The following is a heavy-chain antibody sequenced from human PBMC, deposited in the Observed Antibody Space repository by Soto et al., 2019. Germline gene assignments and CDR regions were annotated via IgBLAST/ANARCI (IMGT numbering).Heavy chain of an antibody. J-gene: IGHJ4*02. CDR2: IYNSGST. Sequence: PSETLSLTCTVSGGSISSGGYYWSWIRQHPGKGLEWIGYIYNSGSTNYNPSLKSRVTISVDTSKNQFSLKLSSVTAADTAVYYCARGSTGYSRSCYRYWGQGTLVTVSS. CDR1: GGSISSGGYY. D-gene: IGHD6-13*01. CDR3: ARGSTGYSRSCYRY. V-gene: IGHV4-61*08.